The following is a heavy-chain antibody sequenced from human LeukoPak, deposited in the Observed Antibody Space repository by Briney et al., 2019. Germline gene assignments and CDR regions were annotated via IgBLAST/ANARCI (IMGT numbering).Heavy chain of an antibody. Sequence: SSVKVSCKASGGTSNSRASSWVRQAPGQGREWMGRIIPDLGTTNRAQNYKDRVTLTADKSTNTAYMELTSLTSDDTAVYYCATTNDGGGYQWGDFFDFRGQGTLVTVSS. J-gene: IGHJ4*02. CDR3: ATTNDGGGYQWGDFFDF. CDR2: IIPDLGTT. D-gene: IGHD3-22*01. V-gene: IGHV1-69*04. CDR1: GGTSNSRA.